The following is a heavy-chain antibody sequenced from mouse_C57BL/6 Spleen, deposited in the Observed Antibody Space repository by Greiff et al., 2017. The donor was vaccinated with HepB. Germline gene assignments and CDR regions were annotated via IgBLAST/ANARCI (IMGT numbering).Heavy chain of an antibody. CDR2: ISDGGSYT. CDR1: GFTFSSYA. Sequence: EVKLMESGGGLVKPGGSLKLSCAASGFTFSSYAMSWVRQTPEKRLEWVATISDGGSYTYYPDNVKGRFTISRDNAKNNLYLQMSHLKSEDTAMYYCARDGDYYGSSYVLYAMDYWGQGTSVTVSS. D-gene: IGHD1-1*01. CDR3: ARDGDYYGSSYVLYAMDY. V-gene: IGHV5-4*01. J-gene: IGHJ4*01.